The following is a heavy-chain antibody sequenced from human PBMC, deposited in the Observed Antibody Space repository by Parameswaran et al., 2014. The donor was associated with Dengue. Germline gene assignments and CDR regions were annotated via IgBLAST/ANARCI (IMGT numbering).Heavy chain of an antibody. J-gene: IGHJ5*02. V-gene: IGHV4-34*01. D-gene: IGHD2-21*02. CDR3: GSPRGGDQT. Sequence: RWIRQPPGKGLEWIGEINHSGSTNYNPSLKSRITISVDTSKNQFSLKLSSVTAEDTAVYYCGSPRGGDQTWGQGTLVTVSS. CDR2: INHSGST.